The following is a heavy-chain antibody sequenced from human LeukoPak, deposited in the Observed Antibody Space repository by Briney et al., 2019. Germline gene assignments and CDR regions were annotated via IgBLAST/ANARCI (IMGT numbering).Heavy chain of an antibody. CDR2: ISYDGSNK. J-gene: IGHJ6*03. Sequence: GGSLRLSCAASGFTFSSYAMHWVRQAPGKGLEWVAVISYDGSNKYYADSVKGRFTISRDNSKNTLYLRMNSLRAEDTAVYYCAKDLTMIPMDVWGKGTTVTVSS. CDR3: AKDLTMIPMDV. V-gene: IGHV3-30*04. D-gene: IGHD3-22*01. CDR1: GFTFSSYA.